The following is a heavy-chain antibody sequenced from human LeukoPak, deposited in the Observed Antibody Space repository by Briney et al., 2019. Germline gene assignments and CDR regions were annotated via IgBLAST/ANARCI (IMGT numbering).Heavy chain of an antibody. CDR3: ARDAGGYDS. D-gene: IGHD5-12*01. J-gene: IGHJ5*01. Sequence: GGSLRLSCAASGFSFSTYWMSWVRQTPGKGLEWVANIKEDGSKDYYLDSVKGRFTISRDNAKNSLYLQMNSLRVEDSAVYYCARDAGGYDSWGQGTLVTVSS. CDR2: IKEDGSKD. V-gene: IGHV3-7*01. CDR1: GFSFSTYW.